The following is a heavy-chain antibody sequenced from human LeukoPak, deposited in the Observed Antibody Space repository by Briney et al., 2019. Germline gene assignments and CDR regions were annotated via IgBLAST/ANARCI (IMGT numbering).Heavy chain of an antibody. V-gene: IGHV3-53*01. CDR3: AKETRIAAAGTPGDYYYYMDV. Sequence: GGSLRLSCAASGFTVSSNYMSWVRQAPGKGLEWVSVIYSGGSTYYADSVKGRFTISRDNSKNTLYLQMNSLRAEDTAVYYCAKETRIAAAGTPGDYYYYMDVWDKGTTVTVSS. CDR1: GFTVSSNY. CDR2: IYSGGST. D-gene: IGHD6-13*01. J-gene: IGHJ6*03.